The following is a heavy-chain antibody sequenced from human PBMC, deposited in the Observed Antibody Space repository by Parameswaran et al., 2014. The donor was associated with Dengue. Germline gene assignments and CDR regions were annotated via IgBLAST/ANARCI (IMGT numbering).Heavy chain of an antibody. J-gene: IGHJ4*02. D-gene: IGHD4-17*01. CDR2: INSDGRSR. CDR3: ARSTTVTPFDD. V-gene: IGHV3-74*01. Sequence: VRQAPGKGLVWVSRINSDGRSRIYADSVKGRFTISRDNAKNTLFLEMNSLRAEDTAVYYCARSTTVTPFDDWGQGTLVTVSS.